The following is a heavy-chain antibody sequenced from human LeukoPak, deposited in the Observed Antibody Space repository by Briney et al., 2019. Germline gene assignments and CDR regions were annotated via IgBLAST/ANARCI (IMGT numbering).Heavy chain of an antibody. CDR2: TYYRSKWYN. V-gene: IGHV6-1*01. CDR1: GDSVSSNRAS. D-gene: IGHD5-24*01. CDR3: SRSDGASDFDY. J-gene: IGHJ4*02. Sequence: SQTLSLTCAISGDSVSSNRASWTWIRQSPSRGLEWLGRTYYRSKWYNDYAVSLKSRISINPDTSKNQFSLQLNSVTPEDTAVYYCSRSDGASDFDYWGQGTLVTVSS.